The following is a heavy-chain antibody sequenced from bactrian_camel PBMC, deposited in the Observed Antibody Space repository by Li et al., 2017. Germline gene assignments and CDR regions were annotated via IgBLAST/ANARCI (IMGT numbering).Heavy chain of an antibody. CDR2: IYQGDGGT. Sequence: HVQLVESGGGLVQPGGSLNLSCAATGKTNVLNCMGWVRQAPGKEREAVAAIYQGDGGTYYPDSVKGRFTISQDNAWSTLYLQMNSLKPDDTAMYYCAGNLFSLEPTKSPLPTQPVPPPTVCVGLSCCTANYWGQGTQVTVS. V-gene: IGHV3S54*01. CDR1: GKTNVLNC. D-gene: IGHD1*01. CDR3: AGNLFSLEPTKSPLPTQPVPPPTVCVGLSCCTANY. J-gene: IGHJ4*01.